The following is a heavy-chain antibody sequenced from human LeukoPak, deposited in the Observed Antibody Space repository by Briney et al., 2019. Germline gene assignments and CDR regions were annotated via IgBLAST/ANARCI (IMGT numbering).Heavy chain of an antibody. V-gene: IGHV3-23*01. Sequence: GGSLRLSCAASGFTFSSYAMSWVRQAPGKGLEWVSAISGSGGSTYYADSVKGRFTISRDNSKNTLYLQMNSLRAEDTAVYYCAKTPRRGVMGVYYFDYWGQGTLVTVSS. CDR1: GFTFSSYA. CDR2: ISGSGGST. CDR3: AKTPRRGVMGVYYFDY. J-gene: IGHJ4*02. D-gene: IGHD3-10*01.